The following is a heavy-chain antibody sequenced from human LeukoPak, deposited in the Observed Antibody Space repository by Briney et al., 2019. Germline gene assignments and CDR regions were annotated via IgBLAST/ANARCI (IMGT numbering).Heavy chain of an antibody. V-gene: IGHV3-53*01. D-gene: IGHD5/OR15-5a*01. J-gene: IGHJ4*02. CDR2: IYSGGST. CDR3: ARVPKGLGFDY. CDR1: GFSFSQYW. Sequence: GGSLRLSCVPSGFSFSQYWMTWVRQAPGKGLEWVSVIYSGGSTYYADSVKGRFTTSRDNSKNTLYLQMNSLRAEDTAVYYCARVPKGLGFDYWGQGNLVTVSS.